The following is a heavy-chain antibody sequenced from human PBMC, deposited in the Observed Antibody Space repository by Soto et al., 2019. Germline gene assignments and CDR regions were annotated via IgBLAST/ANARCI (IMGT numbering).Heavy chain of an antibody. CDR2: INPSGDST. CDR1: GYTITRHW. V-gene: IGHV1-46*01. CDR3: ARDNSYDSGGAKGWYFDL. D-gene: IGHD3-22*01. J-gene: IGHJ2*01. Sequence: SVKVSCKASGYTITRHWMHWVRQAPGQGLEWMGVINPSGDSTIYAQKFQGRVTMTRDTSTSTVYMELSSLRSDDTAMYYCARDNSYDSGGAKGWYFDLWGRGTLVTVSS.